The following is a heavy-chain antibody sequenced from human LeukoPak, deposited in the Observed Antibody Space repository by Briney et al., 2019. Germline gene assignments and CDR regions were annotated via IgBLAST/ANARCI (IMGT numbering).Heavy chain of an antibody. CDR1: GYTFTSYD. Sequence: ASVKVSCKASGYTFTSYDMRWVRQAPGQRLEWMGWINAGNGNTKYSQKFQGRVTITRDTSASTAYMELSSLRSEDTAVYYCARAYSSSWYDYWGQGTLVTVSS. CDR2: INAGNGNT. CDR3: ARAYSSSWYDY. J-gene: IGHJ4*02. D-gene: IGHD6-13*01. V-gene: IGHV1-3*01.